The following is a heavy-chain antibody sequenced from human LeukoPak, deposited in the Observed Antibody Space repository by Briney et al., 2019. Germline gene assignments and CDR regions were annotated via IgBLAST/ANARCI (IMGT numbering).Heavy chain of an antibody. V-gene: IGHV3-21*01. D-gene: IGHD3-3*01. Sequence: GGSLRLSCAASGFTFSSYSMNWVRQPPGKGLEWVSSISSSSSYIYYADSVKGRFTISRDNAKNSLYLQMNSLRAEDTAVYYCARGGVELRFLEWLPYYYYGMDVWGQGTTVTVSS. CDR1: GFTFSSYS. CDR2: ISSSSSYI. CDR3: ARGGVELRFLEWLPYYYYGMDV. J-gene: IGHJ6*02.